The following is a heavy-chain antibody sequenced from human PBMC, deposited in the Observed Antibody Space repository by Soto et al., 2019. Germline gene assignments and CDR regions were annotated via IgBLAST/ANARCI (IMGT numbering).Heavy chain of an antibody. J-gene: IGHJ4*02. CDR1: GFTFSSYG. D-gene: IGHD3-3*01. CDR3: ARDRYYDFWSGYPSPSPKYYFDY. Sequence: PGGSLRLSCAASGFTFSSYGMHWVRQAPGKGLEWVAVVWYDGSNKYYADSVKGRFTISRDNSKNTLYLQMNSLRAEDTAVYHCARDRYYDFWSGYPSPSPKYYFDYWGQGTLVTVSS. CDR2: VWYDGSNK. V-gene: IGHV3-33*01.